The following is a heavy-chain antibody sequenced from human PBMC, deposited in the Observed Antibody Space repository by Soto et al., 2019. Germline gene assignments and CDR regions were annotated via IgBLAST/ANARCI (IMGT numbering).Heavy chain of an antibody. Sequence: PVESLKISCKGSGYNFPTYWIAWVRQMPGKGLEGMGSFYPGDSDTRYSPSFQGQVTISGDKSISTAYLQWSSLKASDTAIYYCARVTSDARDYTSGYDYLDYWGQGTLVTVSS. J-gene: IGHJ4*02. CDR1: GYNFPTYW. CDR3: ARVTSDARDYTSGYDYLDY. D-gene: IGHD5-18*01. CDR2: FYPGDSDT. V-gene: IGHV5-51*01.